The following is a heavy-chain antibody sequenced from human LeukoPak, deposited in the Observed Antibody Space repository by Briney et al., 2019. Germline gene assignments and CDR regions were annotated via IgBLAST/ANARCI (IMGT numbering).Heavy chain of an antibody. CDR1: GFTFSSYG. CDR2: IWYDGSNK. D-gene: IGHD2-2*01. CDR3: ANGYCSSTSCSDAFDI. V-gene: IGHV3-33*06. Sequence: GGSLRLSYAASGFTFSSYGMHWVRQAPGKGLEWVAVIWYDGSNKYYADSVKGRFTISRDNSKNTLYLQMNSLRAEDTAVYYCANGYCSSTSCSDAFDIWGQGTMVTVSS. J-gene: IGHJ3*02.